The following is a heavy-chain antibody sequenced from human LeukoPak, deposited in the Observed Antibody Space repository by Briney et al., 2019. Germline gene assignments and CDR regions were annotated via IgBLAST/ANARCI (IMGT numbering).Heavy chain of an antibody. V-gene: IGHV1-69*13. J-gene: IGHJ3*02. Sequence: SVKVSCKASGGTFSSYAISWVRQAPGQGLEWMGGIIPIFGTANYAQKFQGRVTITADESTSTAYMELSSLRSEDTAVYYCARESCSGGSCYLGAFDIWGQGTMVTVSS. CDR1: GGTFSSYA. CDR3: ARESCSGGSCYLGAFDI. CDR2: IIPIFGTA. D-gene: IGHD2-15*01.